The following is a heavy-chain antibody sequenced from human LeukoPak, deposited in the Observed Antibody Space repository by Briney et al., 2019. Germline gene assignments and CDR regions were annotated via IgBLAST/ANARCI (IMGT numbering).Heavy chain of an antibody. CDR1: GYTFTHFG. D-gene: IGHD3-9*01. CDR2: INPYNGNT. CDR3: SRALYYDLFSGYRAFDI. J-gene: IGHJ3*02. V-gene: IGHV1-18*01. Sequence: GASMKVSCKSSGYTFTHFGVSWVRQAPGQGLEWVGWINPYNGNTSFAHNLQGRVTLTTDTSTNTAYMDLRSLRSDDTAVYYCSRALYYDLFSGYRAFDIWGQGTMVTVPS.